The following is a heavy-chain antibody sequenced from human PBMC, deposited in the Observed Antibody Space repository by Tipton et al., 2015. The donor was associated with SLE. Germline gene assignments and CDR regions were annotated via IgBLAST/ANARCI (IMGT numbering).Heavy chain of an antibody. J-gene: IGHJ3*01. Sequence: TLSLTCTVSGGSITDHYWSWIRQPPGKGLEWIGYVYYNGHTNYNPSLKSRLNISLDPSRNQFSLRLNSLTAAETAVYYCAKILTGYAFDVWGQGTMVTVPS. V-gene: IGHV4-59*11. CDR2: VYYNGHT. CDR1: GGSITDHY. CDR3: AKILTGYAFDV.